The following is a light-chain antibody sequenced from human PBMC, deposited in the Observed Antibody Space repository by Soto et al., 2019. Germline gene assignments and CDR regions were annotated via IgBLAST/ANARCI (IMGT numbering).Light chain of an antibody. CDR3: LQDSTYPLT. CDR1: QDIGND. CDR2: AAF. J-gene: IGKJ4*01. Sequence: AIQMTQSPSSLSASVGDRVTITCRASQDIGNDLGWYQQKPGKAPKLLISAAFNLPSGVPSRFSGSGSGTDFTLTISGLQPDDFATYYCLQDSTYPLTFGGGTKVEI. V-gene: IGKV1-6*01.